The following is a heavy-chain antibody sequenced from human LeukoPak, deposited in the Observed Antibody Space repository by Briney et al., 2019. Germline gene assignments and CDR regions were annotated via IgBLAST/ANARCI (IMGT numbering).Heavy chain of an antibody. CDR2: ISAYNGNT. Sequence: ASVKVSCTASGYTFTSYGISWVRQAPGQGLEWMGWISAYNGNTNYAQKLQGRVTMTTDTSTSTAYMELRSLRSDDTAVYYCARDGGYCSGGSCYSPYYYYYMDVWGKGTTVTVSS. V-gene: IGHV1-18*01. CDR3: ARDGGYCSGGSCYSPYYYYYMDV. CDR1: GYTFTSYG. D-gene: IGHD2-15*01. J-gene: IGHJ6*03.